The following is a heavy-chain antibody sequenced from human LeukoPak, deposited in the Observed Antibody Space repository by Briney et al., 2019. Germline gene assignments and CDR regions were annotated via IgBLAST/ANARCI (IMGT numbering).Heavy chain of an antibody. D-gene: IGHD1-1*01. J-gene: IGHJ4*02. CDR3: ARLWKAGYYLDY. V-gene: IGHV3-33*01. CDR2: IWYGGSNK. Sequence: PGGSLRLSCAASGFTFSNYGMHWVRQAPGKGLEWLALIWYGGSNKYYADSVRGRFTISRDNSKNTLYLEMNSLRAEDTAVYYCARLWKAGYYLDYWGQGTLVTVSS. CDR1: GFTFSNYG.